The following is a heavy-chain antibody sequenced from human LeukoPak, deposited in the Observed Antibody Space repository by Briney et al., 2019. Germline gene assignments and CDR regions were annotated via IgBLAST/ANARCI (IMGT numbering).Heavy chain of an antibody. CDR3: ARGGYDSSGGSKGFDY. CDR1: GFTFSSYS. D-gene: IGHD3-22*01. V-gene: IGHV3-21*01. J-gene: IGHJ4*02. CDR2: ISSSSSYI. Sequence: GGSLRLSCAASGFTFSSYSMNWVRQAPGKGLEWVSSISSSSSYIYYADSVKGRFTISRDNAKNSLYLQMNSLRAEDTAVYYCARGGYDSSGGSKGFDYWGQGTLVTASS.